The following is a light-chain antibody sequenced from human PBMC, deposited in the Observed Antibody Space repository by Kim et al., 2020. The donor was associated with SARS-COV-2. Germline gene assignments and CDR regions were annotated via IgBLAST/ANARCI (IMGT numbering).Light chain of an antibody. V-gene: IGLV1-44*01. Sequence: GQTITIAGSGSSSNIGSKTVNWYQQVPGTAPKLLIYNNNEWPSGVPDRFSGSKSGTSASLAISGLQSEDEADYYCVTWDDSLNGYVFGSGTKVTVL. J-gene: IGLJ1*01. CDR1: SSNIGSKT. CDR2: NNN. CDR3: VTWDDSLNGYV.